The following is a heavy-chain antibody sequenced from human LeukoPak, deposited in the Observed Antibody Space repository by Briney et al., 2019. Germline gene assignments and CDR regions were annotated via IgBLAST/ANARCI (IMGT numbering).Heavy chain of an antibody. J-gene: IGHJ3*02. Sequence: GGSLRLSCAASGFSFRSHYMSWVRQAPGKGLEWVAVIYSDRRTHYGDSVKGRFTISRDNSNNTLHLQMNSLRGEDTAVYYCARCGSDYDGGAFDIWGQGTVVTVSS. CDR2: IYSDRRT. V-gene: IGHV3-53*01. CDR1: GFSFRSHY. CDR3: ARCGSDYDGGAFDI. D-gene: IGHD2-21*02.